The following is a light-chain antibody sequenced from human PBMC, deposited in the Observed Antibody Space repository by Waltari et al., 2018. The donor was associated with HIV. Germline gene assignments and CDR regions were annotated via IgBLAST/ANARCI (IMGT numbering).Light chain of an antibody. CDR2: CGS. J-gene: IGKJ4*02. Sequence: DIGMTPALIPLPVTSGEPASISSRSSQSLLHSNGYNYLYWYLQKPGQAPQLLFYCGSTLASGFPDMCSGSGAGTDFTLNISRVEAEDVGVYYCMQALQALLTFGGGTKVEIK. CDR1: QSLLHSNGYNY. V-gene: IGKV2-28*01. CDR3: MQALQALLT.